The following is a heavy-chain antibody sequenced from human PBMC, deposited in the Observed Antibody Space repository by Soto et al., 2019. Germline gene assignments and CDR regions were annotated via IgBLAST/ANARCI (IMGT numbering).Heavy chain of an antibody. V-gene: IGHV1-18*01. CDR3: ASGQVIGDFDY. CDR1: GYTFTSYG. D-gene: IGHD2-15*01. J-gene: IGHJ4*02. Sequence: GASVKVSCKASGYTFTSYGISWVRQAPGQGLEWMGGIIANFGKTNYAQKLQGRVTITADKSTSTAYMELSSLRSEDTAVYYCASGQVIGDFDYWGQGTLVTVSS. CDR2: IIANFGKT.